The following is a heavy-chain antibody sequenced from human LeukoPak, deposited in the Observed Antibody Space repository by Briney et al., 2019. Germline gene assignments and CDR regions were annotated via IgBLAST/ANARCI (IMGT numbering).Heavy chain of an antibody. V-gene: IGHV4-59*08. J-gene: IGHJ3*02. CDR2: IYYSGST. CDR3: ARLPGWLQSPDAFDI. Sequence: PSETLSLTCTVSGGSISSYYWSWIRQPPGKGLEWIGYIYYSGSTNYNPSLKSRVTISVDTSKNQFSLKLSSVTAADTAVYYCARLPGWLQSPDAFDIWGQGTMVTVSS. CDR1: GGSISSYY. D-gene: IGHD5-24*01.